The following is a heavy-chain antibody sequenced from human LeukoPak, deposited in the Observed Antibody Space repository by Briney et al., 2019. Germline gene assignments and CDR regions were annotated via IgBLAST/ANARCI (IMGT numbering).Heavy chain of an antibody. CDR3: ATFPVLAYYDSSGYPRTEFDY. J-gene: IGHJ4*02. CDR1: GYTFTSYD. Sequence: GASVKVSCKASGYTFTSYDINWVRQATGQGLEWMGWMNPNSGNTGYAQKFQGRVTMTRNTSISTAYMELSSLRSEDTAVYYCATFPVLAYYDSSGYPRTEFDYWGQGTLVTVSS. D-gene: IGHD3-22*01. V-gene: IGHV1-8*01. CDR2: MNPNSGNT.